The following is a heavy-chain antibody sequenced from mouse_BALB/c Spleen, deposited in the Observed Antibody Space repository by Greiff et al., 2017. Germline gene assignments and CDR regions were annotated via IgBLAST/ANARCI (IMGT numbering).Heavy chain of an antibody. J-gene: IGHJ2*01. V-gene: IGHV1S126*01. Sequence: QVQLKESGPQLVRPGASVKISCKASGYSFTSYWMHWVKQRPGQGLEWIGMIDPSDSETRLNQKFKDKATLTVDKSSSTAYMQLSSPTSEDSAVYYCARGLYDYVFFDYWGQGTTLTVSS. D-gene: IGHD2-4*01. CDR2: IDPSDSET. CDR1: GYSFTSYW. CDR3: ARGLYDYVFFDY.